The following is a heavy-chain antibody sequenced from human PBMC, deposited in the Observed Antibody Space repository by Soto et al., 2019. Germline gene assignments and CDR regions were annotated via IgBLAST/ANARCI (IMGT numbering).Heavy chain of an antibody. D-gene: IGHD2-8*01. J-gene: IGHJ4*02. CDR1: GFTFSSYS. CDR2: ISSSSSYI. Sequence: GGSLRLSCAASGFTFSSYSMNWVRQAPGKGLEWVSSISSSSSYIYYADSVKGRFTISRDNAKNSLYPQMNSLRAEDTAVYYCASPGRMAAFDYWGQGTLVTVSS. CDR3: ASPGRMAAFDY. V-gene: IGHV3-21*01.